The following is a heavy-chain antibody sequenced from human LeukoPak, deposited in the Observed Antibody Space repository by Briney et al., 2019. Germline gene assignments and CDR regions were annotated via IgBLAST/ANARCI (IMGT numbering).Heavy chain of an antibody. J-gene: IGHJ4*02. V-gene: IGHV4-34*01. CDR3: ARGIRGYSYYFDY. CDR2: INHSGST. CDR1: GGSFSGYY. D-gene: IGHD3-22*01. Sequence: SETLSLTCAVSGGSFSGYYWSWIRQPPRKGLEWIGEINHSGSTNYNPSLKSRVTISVDTSKNQFSLKMSSVTAADTAVYYCARGIRGYSYYFDYWGQGTLVTVSS.